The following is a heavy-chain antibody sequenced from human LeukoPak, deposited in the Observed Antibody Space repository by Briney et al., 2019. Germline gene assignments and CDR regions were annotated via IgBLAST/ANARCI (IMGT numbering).Heavy chain of an antibody. D-gene: IGHD4-11*01. CDR2: IDYSGSP. CDR1: GGSISSYY. CDR3: ARHYPPDYTFDC. J-gene: IGHJ4*02. Sequence: SETLSLTCTVSGGSISSYYWSWIRQPPGKRLEWIGYIDYSGSPNYNPSLKSRVTISVDTSKNQFSLKLSSVTAADTAVYFCARHYPPDYTFDCWGRGTLVTVSS. V-gene: IGHV4-59*08.